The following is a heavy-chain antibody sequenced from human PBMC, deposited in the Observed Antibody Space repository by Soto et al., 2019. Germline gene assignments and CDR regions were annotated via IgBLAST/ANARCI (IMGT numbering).Heavy chain of an antibody. CDR2: IGTAGDT. V-gene: IGHV3-13*01. CDR3: TRSFFGVVTYGMDV. CDR1: GFTFSRYD. D-gene: IGHD3-3*02. Sequence: LRXSCAASGFTFSRYDIHWVRQATGKGLEWVSVIGTAGDTYYAGSVKGRFTISRENAKNSVYLQMKSLRAGDTAMYYCTRSFFGVVTYGMDVWGHGTTATVSS. J-gene: IGHJ6*02.